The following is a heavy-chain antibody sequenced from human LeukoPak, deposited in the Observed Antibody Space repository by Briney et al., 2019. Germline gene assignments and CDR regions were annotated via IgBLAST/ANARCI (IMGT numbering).Heavy chain of an antibody. CDR3: ARGPVLRPMPDV. CDR1: GYTFTGYY. Sequence: ASVKVSCKASGYTFTGYYMHWVRQAPGQGLEWMGWINPNSGGTNYAQKFQRRVTMTRDTSISTAYMELSRLRSDDTAVYYCARGPVLRPMPDVWGQGTTVTVSS. CDR2: INPNSGGT. J-gene: IGHJ6*02. D-gene: IGHD3-3*01. V-gene: IGHV1-2*02.